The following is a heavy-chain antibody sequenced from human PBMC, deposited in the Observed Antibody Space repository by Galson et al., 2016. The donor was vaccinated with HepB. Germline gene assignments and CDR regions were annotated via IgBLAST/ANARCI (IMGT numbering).Heavy chain of an antibody. CDR2: ISPSGDTT. J-gene: IGHJ4*02. Sequence: SLRLSCAASGFTFSTYAMTWVRQAPEKGLEWVSTISPSGDTTSYADSVKGRFTISRDNSKNTLYLQMNSRRAEDTAVYYRAKGRGAGYNGREWNFDYWGQGSLVTVSS. CDR3: AKGRGAGYNGREWNFDY. V-gene: IGHV3-23*01. D-gene: IGHD5-12*01. CDR1: GFTFSTYA.